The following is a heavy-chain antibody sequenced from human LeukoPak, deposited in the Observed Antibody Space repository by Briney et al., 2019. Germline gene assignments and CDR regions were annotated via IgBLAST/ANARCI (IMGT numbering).Heavy chain of an antibody. CDR1: GFTFSSYG. D-gene: IGHD4-17*01. Sequence: GGSLRLSCAASGFTFSSYGMHWVRQAPGKGLEWVALMLYDGSDKYYADSAKGRFIISRDNSKNTLYLQMNSLRAEDTAVYYCAREGTPTVTRGGDYFDSWGQGTLVTVSS. V-gene: IGHV3-33*01. CDR2: MLYDGSDK. J-gene: IGHJ4*02. CDR3: AREGTPTVTRGGDYFDS.